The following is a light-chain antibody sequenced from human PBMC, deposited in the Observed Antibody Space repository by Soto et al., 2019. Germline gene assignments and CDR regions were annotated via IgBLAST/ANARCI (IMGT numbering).Light chain of an antibody. J-gene: IGLJ1*01. V-gene: IGLV1-47*02. Sequence: QSVLTQPPSASGTPGQRVTISCSGRSSNIGSNYVYWYQQLPGTAPKLLIYSNNQRPSGVPDRFSGSKSVTSASLAISGLRSEDEADYHCAAWDDSLSGYVVGNGTKV. CDR1: SSNIGSNY. CDR2: SNN. CDR3: AAWDDSLSGYV.